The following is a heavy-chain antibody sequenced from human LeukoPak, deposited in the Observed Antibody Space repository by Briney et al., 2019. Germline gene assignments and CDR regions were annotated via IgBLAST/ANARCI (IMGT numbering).Heavy chain of an antibody. V-gene: IGHV4-59*01. CDR3: ARDESNWFDP. J-gene: IGHJ5*02. CDR2: IYYSGST. Sequence: PSETLSLTCTVSGRSISSYYWSWIRQPPGKGLEWIGYIYYSGSTNYNPPLKSRVTISVDTSKNQFSLKLSSVTAADTAVYYCARDESNWFDPWGQGTLVTVSS. CDR1: GRSISSYY.